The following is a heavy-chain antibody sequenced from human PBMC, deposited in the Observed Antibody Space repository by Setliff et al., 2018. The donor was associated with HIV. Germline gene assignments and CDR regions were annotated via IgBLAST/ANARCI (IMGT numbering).Heavy chain of an antibody. CDR2: ISGSGATT. CDR3: AKTTPSSIRSPYYYYMDV. Sequence: GESLKISCAASEFTFNIYAMSWVRQAPGEGLEWVSGISGSGATTNYADSVKGRFTISRDNSKNTLYLQMSTLRAEDTAVYYCAKTTPSSIRSPYYYYMDVWGKGTTVTVSS. D-gene: IGHD6-13*01. CDR1: EFTFNIYA. V-gene: IGHV3-23*01. J-gene: IGHJ6*03.